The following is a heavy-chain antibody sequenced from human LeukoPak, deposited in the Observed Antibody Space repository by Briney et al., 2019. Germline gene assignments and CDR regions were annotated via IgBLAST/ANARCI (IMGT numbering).Heavy chain of an antibody. CDR2: VYYSGTT. J-gene: IGHJ6*03. V-gene: IGHV4-59*01. Sequence: SETLSLTCAVSGGSITSYYWSWIRQVPGKGLEWIGYVYYSGTTNYNPSLKSRVTISVDTSKNQFSLKLRSVTAADTAVYYCARETSQKGAHYMDVWGKGTTVTISS. D-gene: IGHD3-16*01. CDR1: GGSITSYY. CDR3: ARETSQKGAHYMDV.